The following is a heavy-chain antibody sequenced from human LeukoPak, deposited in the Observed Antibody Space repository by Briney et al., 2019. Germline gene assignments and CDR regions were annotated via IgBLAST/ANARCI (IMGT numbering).Heavy chain of an antibody. V-gene: IGHV1-8*01. CDR3: AWSYNYYYYYMDV. D-gene: IGHD3-10*01. Sequence: ASVKVSCXASGYTFTSYDINWVRQATGQGLVWMGWMNPNSGNTGYAQKFQGRVTMTRNTSISTAYMELSSLRSEDTAVYYCAWSYNYYYYYMDVWGKGTTVTVSS. CDR1: GYTFTSYD. CDR2: MNPNSGNT. J-gene: IGHJ6*03.